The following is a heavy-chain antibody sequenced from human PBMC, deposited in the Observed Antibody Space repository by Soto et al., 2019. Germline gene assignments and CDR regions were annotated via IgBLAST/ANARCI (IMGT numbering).Heavy chain of an antibody. D-gene: IGHD3-22*01. Sequence: PGGSLRLSCAAPGFTFSSYAMSWVRQAPGKGLEWVSVISGSGGSTHYADSVKGRSTISRDNSKNTLHLQVNSLRGEDTAVYYCAKEADNRRYYPAYSGQGTPVPVS. J-gene: IGHJ1*01. CDR3: AKEADNRRYYPAY. CDR2: ISGSGGST. V-gene: IGHV3-23*01. CDR1: GFTFSSYA.